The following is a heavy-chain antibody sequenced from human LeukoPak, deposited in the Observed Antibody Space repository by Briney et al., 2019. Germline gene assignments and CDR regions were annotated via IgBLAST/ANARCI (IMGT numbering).Heavy chain of an antibody. Sequence: GGSLRLSCAASGFTFSSYSMNWVRQAPGKGLEWVSSISSSSSYIYYADSVKGRFTISRDNAKNSLYLQMNSLRAEDTAVYYCAREIGVGVGVRYFYYGMDVWGQGTTVTVSS. V-gene: IGHV3-21*01. CDR2: ISSSSSYI. CDR1: GFTFSSYS. D-gene: IGHD3-3*01. CDR3: AREIGVGVGVRYFYYGMDV. J-gene: IGHJ6*02.